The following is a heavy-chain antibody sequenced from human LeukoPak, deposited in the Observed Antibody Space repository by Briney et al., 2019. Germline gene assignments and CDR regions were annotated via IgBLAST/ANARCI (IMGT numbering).Heavy chain of an antibody. CDR2: INPSGGST. CDR3: ARVPPSYDYVWGSYRPLGHFDY. D-gene: IGHD3-16*02. V-gene: IGHV1-46*01. J-gene: IGHJ4*02. CDR1: GGTFSSYA. Sequence: ASVKVSCKASGGTFSSYAISWVRQAPGQGLEWMGIINPSGGSTSYAQKFQGRVTMTRDTSTSTVYMELSSLRSEDTAVYYCARVPPSYDYVWGSYRPLGHFDYWGQGTLVTVSS.